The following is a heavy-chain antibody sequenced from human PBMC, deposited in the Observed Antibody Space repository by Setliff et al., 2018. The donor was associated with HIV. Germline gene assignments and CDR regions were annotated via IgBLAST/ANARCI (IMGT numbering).Heavy chain of an antibody. CDR1: GYTFTSYY. D-gene: IGHD6-19*01. V-gene: IGHV1-46*01. CDR3: VRGGPRGLEVAALEFDS. J-gene: IGHJ4*02. CDR2: INPINGDA. Sequence: GASVKVSCKASGYTFTSYYMHWVRQAPGQGLEWMGVINPINGDATFVRNFQGRGTMTRETSTKTVYMELSSLKFEDTAVYYCVRGGPRGLEVAALEFDSWGQGTLVTVS.